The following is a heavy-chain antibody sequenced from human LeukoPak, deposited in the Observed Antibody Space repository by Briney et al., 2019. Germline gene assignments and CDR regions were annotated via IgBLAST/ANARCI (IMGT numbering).Heavy chain of an antibody. CDR1: GGSISSYY. CDR2: IYYSGST. Sequence: PSETLSLTCTVSGGSISSYYWSWLRQPPGKGLEWIGYIYYSGSTNYNPSLTSRVTISVDTSKNQFSLKLSSVTAADTAVYYCARAITTTVTLPYFDYWGQGTLVTVSS. CDR3: ARAITTTVTLPYFDY. J-gene: IGHJ4*02. V-gene: IGHV4-59*01. D-gene: IGHD4-17*01.